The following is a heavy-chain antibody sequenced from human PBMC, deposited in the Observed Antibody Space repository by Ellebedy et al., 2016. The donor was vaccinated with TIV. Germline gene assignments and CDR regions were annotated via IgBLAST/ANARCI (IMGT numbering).Heavy chain of an antibody. V-gene: IGHV3-23*01. Sequence: GESLKISCAASGFTFGSFAMHWVRQAPGKGLEWLSVISGDGSSTYHADSVKGLFTITRDNFKNTLYLQLNRLRTEDTAVYYCAKGSSSGFDYDRVGFDDWGQGTLVTVSS. CDR2: ISGDGSST. CDR3: AKGSSSGFDYDRVGFDD. D-gene: IGHD4/OR15-4a*01. CDR1: GFTFGSFA. J-gene: IGHJ4*02.